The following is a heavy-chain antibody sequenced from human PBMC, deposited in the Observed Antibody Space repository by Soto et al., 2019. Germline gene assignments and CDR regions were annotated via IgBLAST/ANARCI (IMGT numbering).Heavy chain of an antibody. CDR1: GGSISSYY. CDR2: IYYSGST. J-gene: IGHJ5*02. CDR3: ARELLWFGESSRYNWFDP. Sequence: TLSLTCTVSGGSISSYYWSWIRQPPGKGLEWIGYIYYSGSTNYNPSLKSRVTISVDTSKNQFSLKLSSVTAADTAVYYCARELLWFGESSRYNWFDPWGQGTLVTVSS. V-gene: IGHV4-59*01. D-gene: IGHD3-10*01.